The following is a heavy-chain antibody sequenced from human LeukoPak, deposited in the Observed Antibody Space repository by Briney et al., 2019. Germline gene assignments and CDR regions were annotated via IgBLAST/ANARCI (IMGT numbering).Heavy chain of an antibody. Sequence: SETLSLTCAVYGGSFSGYYWSWIRQPPGKGLEWIGEINHSGSTNYNPSLKGRVTISVDTSKNQFSLKLSSVTAADTAVYYCARARYYYGSGSYRAFDIWGQGTMVTVSS. J-gene: IGHJ3*02. CDR1: GGSFSGYY. V-gene: IGHV4-34*01. CDR2: INHSGST. D-gene: IGHD3-10*01. CDR3: ARARYYYGSGSYRAFDI.